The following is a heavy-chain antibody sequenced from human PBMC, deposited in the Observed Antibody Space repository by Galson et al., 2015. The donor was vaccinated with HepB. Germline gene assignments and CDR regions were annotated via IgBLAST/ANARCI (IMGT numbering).Heavy chain of an antibody. V-gene: IGHV3-66*01. J-gene: IGHJ6*02. CDR2: IYSGGST. CDR3: ARCPYGDYVDDYYYGMDV. Sequence: SLRLSCAASGFTVSSNYVSWVRQAPGKGLEWVSVIYSGGSTYYADSVKGRFTISRDNSKNTLYLQMNSLRAEDTAVYYCARCPYGDYVDDYYYGMDVWGQGTTVTVSS. CDR1: GFTVSSNY. D-gene: IGHD4-17*01.